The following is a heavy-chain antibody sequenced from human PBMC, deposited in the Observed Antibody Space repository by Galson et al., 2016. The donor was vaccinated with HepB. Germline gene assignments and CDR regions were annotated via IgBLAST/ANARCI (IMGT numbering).Heavy chain of an antibody. J-gene: IGHJ3*01. CDR2: IYHSGST. CDR3: ARDRSSGSGSFGY. CDR1: GGSINSDY. V-gene: IGHV4-59*06. D-gene: IGHD3-10*01. Sequence: TLSLTCTVTGGSINSDYWSWIRQHPGKGLEWIGYIYHSGSTYYNPSLKSRVTISVDTSKNQFSLKLSSVTAADTAVYFCARDRSSGSGSFGYWGQGTMVTVSS.